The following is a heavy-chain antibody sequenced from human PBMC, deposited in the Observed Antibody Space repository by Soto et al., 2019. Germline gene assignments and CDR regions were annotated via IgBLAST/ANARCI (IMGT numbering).Heavy chain of an antibody. J-gene: IGHJ4*02. D-gene: IGHD4-17*01. V-gene: IGHV3-11*04. CDR2: ISSTSTTL. Sequence: QVLLVESGGGLVKAGGSLRLSCAASGFIFSDYYMSWVRQTPGKGLEWVSYISSTSTTLYYADSVKGRFTISRDTDQKSLFLQMNSLRAEDTAVYYCVRDSGDYPDYWGQGTQVTVSS. CDR3: VRDSGDYPDY. CDR1: GFIFSDYY.